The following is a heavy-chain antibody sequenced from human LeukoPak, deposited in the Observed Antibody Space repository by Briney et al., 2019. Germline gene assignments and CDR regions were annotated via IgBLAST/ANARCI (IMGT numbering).Heavy chain of an antibody. V-gene: IGHV3-30*02. Sequence: GGSLRLSCAASGFTFSTHGIHWVRQAPGEGLEWVAFIQYDATDKFYADSVKGRFTISRDNAKNSLYLQMNSLRAEDTAVYYCARVQTASYYYYYMDVWGKGTAVTVSS. CDR1: GFTFSTHG. CDR3: ARVQTASYYYYYMDV. D-gene: IGHD5-18*01. CDR2: IQYDATDK. J-gene: IGHJ6*03.